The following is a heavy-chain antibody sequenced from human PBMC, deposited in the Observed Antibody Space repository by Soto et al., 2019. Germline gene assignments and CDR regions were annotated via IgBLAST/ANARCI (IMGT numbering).Heavy chain of an antibody. CDR3: AHRVLRTVFGLVTTTAIYFDF. Sequence: QITLNESGPTVVRPTETLTLTCRFSGFSLTTSGVGVGWIRHSPGKAPEWLALIYWDDDKRYSASLKSRLTITKDTSKNPVVLTVSDLDPTDTATYYCAHRVLRTVFGLVTTTAIYFDFWGQGTPVAVSS. V-gene: IGHV2-5*02. CDR1: GFSLTTSGVG. CDR2: IYWDDDK. D-gene: IGHD3-3*01. J-gene: IGHJ4*02.